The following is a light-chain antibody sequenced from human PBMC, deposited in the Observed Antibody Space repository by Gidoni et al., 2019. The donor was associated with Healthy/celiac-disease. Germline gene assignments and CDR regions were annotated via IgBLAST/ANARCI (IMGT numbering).Light chain of an antibody. V-gene: IGKV1-39*01. Sequence: DIQMTQSPSSRSASVGDRVTITCRASQSISSYLNWYQQKPGKAPKVLIYAASSLQSGVPSRFSGSGSGTDFTRTISSLQPEDFATYYCQQSYSTPRTFXQXTKVEIK. J-gene: IGKJ1*01. CDR1: QSISSY. CDR3: QQSYSTPRT. CDR2: AAS.